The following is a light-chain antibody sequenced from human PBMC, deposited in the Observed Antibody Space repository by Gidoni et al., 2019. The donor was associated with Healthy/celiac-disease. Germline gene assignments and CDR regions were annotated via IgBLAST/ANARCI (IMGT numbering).Light chain of an antibody. CDR3: CSYAGSYPHVV. V-gene: IGLV2-11*01. CDR1: SSDVGGYNY. J-gene: IGLJ2*01. CDR2: DVS. Sequence: QSALTQPRSVSGSPGQSVTISCTGTSSDVGGYNYVSWYQQHPGKAPKLMIYDVSKRPSGVPDRFSGSKSGNTASRTISGLQAEDEADYYCCSYAGSYPHVVFGGGTKLTVL.